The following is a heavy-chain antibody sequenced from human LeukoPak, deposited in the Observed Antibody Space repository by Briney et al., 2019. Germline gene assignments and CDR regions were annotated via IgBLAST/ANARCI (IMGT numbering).Heavy chain of an antibody. Sequence: GGSLRLSCAASGFTFSSYWMTWVRQAPGKGLEWVANIKQDGSEKYYVDSVKGRFTISRDNAKNPLYLQMDSLRAEDTAVYYCGRDPVKGSWETVFDYWGQGILVTVSS. CDR1: GFTFSSYW. V-gene: IGHV3-7*03. CDR2: IKQDGSEK. CDR3: GRDPVKGSWETVFDY. J-gene: IGHJ4*02. D-gene: IGHD1-26*01.